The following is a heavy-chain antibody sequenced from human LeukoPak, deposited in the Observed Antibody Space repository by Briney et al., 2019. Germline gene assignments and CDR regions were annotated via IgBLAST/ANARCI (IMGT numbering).Heavy chain of an antibody. Sequence: GGSLRLSCAASGFTFSTYPMNWVRQAPGKGLEWISYIRTSEATTHYADSVKGRFTISRDNAKNSLYLQMNTLRAEDTAVYYCARDLNWGFDYWGQGTPVTVSA. V-gene: IGHV3-48*01. CDR3: ARDLNWGFDY. J-gene: IGHJ4*02. D-gene: IGHD7-27*01. CDR1: GFTFSTYP. CDR2: IRTSEATT.